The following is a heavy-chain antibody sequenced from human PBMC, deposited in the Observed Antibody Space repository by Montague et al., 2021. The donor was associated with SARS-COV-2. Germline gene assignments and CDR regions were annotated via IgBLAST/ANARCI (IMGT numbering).Heavy chain of an antibody. D-gene: IGHD2-21*01. Sequence: SLRLSCAASGFTFSHYAMNWVRQAPGKGLEWVSNISASGPTTFYADSVKGRFTISRDNSKNMVYLQMSGLRPDDTAVYFCAKLGAYCDDGSCHFDSWGQGTLVTVSS. CDR3: AKLGAYCDDGSCHFDS. J-gene: IGHJ4*02. V-gene: IGHV3-23*01. CDR2: ISASGPTT. CDR1: GFTFSHYA.